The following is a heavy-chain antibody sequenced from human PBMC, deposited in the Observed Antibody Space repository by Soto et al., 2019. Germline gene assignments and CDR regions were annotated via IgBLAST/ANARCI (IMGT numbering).Heavy chain of an antibody. V-gene: IGHV1-2*02. CDR3: ARVNVVVVAATREYYFDY. Sequence: RASVKVSCKASGYTFTGYYMHCVRQAPGQGLEWMGWINPNSGGTNYEQKFQGSVTMTRDTSISTAYMELSRLRSDDTAVYYCARVNVVVVAATREYYFDYWGQGTLVTVSS. CDR2: INPNSGGT. CDR1: GYTFTGYY. J-gene: IGHJ4*02. D-gene: IGHD2-15*01.